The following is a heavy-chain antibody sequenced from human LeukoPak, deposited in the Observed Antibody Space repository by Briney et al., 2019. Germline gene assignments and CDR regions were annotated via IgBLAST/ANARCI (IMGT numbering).Heavy chain of an antibody. V-gene: IGHV4-61*02. Sequence: SETLSLTCTVSGGSISSGSYYWSWIRQPAGKGLEWIGRIYTSGSTNYNPSLRSRVTISVDTSKNQFSLKLSSVTAADTAVYXXXXXVTGXXNWFDPWGQGTLVTVS. CDR2: IYTSGST. CDR3: XXXVTGXXNWFDP. CDR1: GGSISSGSYY. D-gene: IGHD5-18*01. J-gene: IGHJ5*02.